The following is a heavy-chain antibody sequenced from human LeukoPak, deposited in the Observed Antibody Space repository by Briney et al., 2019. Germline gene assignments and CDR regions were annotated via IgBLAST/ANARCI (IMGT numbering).Heavy chain of an antibody. Sequence: SETLSLTCTVSGGSISSSSYYWGWIRQPPGKGLEWIGSIYYSGSTYYNPSLKSRVTISVDTSKNQFSLNLTSVTAADTAVYYCARDCEFCDLLFYMNVWGKGTTVTVSS. CDR1: GGSISSSSYY. D-gene: IGHD3-16*01. V-gene: IGHV4-39*07. J-gene: IGHJ6*03. CDR3: ARDCEFCDLLFYMNV. CDR2: IYYSGST.